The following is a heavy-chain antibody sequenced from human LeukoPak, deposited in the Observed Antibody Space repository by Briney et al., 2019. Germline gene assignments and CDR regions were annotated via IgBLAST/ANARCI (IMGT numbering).Heavy chain of an antibody. Sequence: SETLSLTCTVSGGSISSSSYYWGWIRQPPGKGLEWIGNIYYSGSTYYNPSLKSRVTISVDTSKNQFSLKLNSVTAADTAVYYCARGVVGPPGDYYYMDVWGKGTTVTVSS. J-gene: IGHJ6*03. V-gene: IGHV4-39*01. CDR2: IYYSGST. CDR1: GGSISSSSYY. CDR3: ARGVVGPPGDYYYMDV. D-gene: IGHD1-26*01.